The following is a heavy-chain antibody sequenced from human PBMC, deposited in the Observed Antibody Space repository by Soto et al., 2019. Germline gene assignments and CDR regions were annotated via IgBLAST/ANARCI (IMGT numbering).Heavy chain of an antibody. CDR2: IIPIFGTA. J-gene: IGHJ2*01. Sequence: GASVKVSCKASGGAFSSYAISWVRQAPGQGLEWMGGIIPIFGTANYAQKFQGRVTITADESTSTAYMELSSLRSEDTAVYYCAIDGYNHWYFDLWGRGTLVTVSS. D-gene: IGHD5-12*01. CDR1: GGAFSSYA. CDR3: AIDGYNHWYFDL. V-gene: IGHV1-69*13.